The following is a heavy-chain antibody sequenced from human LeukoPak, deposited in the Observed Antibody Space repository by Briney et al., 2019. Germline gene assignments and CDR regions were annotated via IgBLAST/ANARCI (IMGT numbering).Heavy chain of an antibody. Sequence: PETLSLTCAVYGGSFSGYYWSWIRQPPGKGLEWIGEINHSGSTNYNPSLKSRVTISVDTSKSQFSLKLSSVTAADTAVYYCARGGGGVWGSYRYFDYWGQGTLVTVSS. CDR2: INHSGST. D-gene: IGHD3-16*02. CDR1: GGSFSGYY. J-gene: IGHJ4*02. V-gene: IGHV4-34*01. CDR3: ARGGGGVWGSYRYFDY.